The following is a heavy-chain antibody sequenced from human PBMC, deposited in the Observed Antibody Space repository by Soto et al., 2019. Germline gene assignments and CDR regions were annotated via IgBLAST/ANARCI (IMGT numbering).Heavy chain of an antibody. Sequence: SETLSLTCAVYGGSLSGYHWSWIRQSPEKGLEWIGEISHSGSTNYNPSLKGRVTISLDTSKNQFSLHLSSVTAADTTVYYCARGLITGFWARNLYYYYYIDVRAKRTTDTVSS. CDR3: ARGLITGFWARNLYYYYYIDV. CDR2: ISHSGST. CDR1: GGSLSGYH. V-gene: IGHV4-34*01. D-gene: IGHD3-16*01. J-gene: IGHJ6*03.